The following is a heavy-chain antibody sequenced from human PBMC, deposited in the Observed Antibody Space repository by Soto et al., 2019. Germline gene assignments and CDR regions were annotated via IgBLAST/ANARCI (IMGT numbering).Heavy chain of an antibody. CDR3: AREYTAWPLAYGLDV. D-gene: IGHD2-2*02. Sequence: PGGSLRLSCGASGFTFSSYWMSWVRQAPGKGLEWVSSISSRSDIYYADSVKGRFTISRDNAKNSVSLQMNSLRAEDTAVYYCAREYTAWPLAYGLDVWGQGTTVTVSS. CDR2: ISSRSDI. CDR1: GFTFSSYW. V-gene: IGHV3-21*01. J-gene: IGHJ6*02.